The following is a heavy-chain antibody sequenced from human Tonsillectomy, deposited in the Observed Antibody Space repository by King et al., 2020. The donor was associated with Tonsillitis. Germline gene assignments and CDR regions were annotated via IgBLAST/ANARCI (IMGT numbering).Heavy chain of an antibody. D-gene: IGHD3-10*01. CDR1: GYSFTNNW. V-gene: IGHV5-51*01. CDR3: AKHRGGYFASGTFDY. Sequence: VQLVQSGAEVKKPGESLKISCKGSGYSFTNNWIGWVRQMPGKGLEWMGFIYPGDADTTYSPSFQGQVTISADKSISTAYLQWGSLKASDTAMYYCAKHRGGYFASGTFDYWGQGTLVTVSS. CDR2: IYPGDADT. J-gene: IGHJ4*02.